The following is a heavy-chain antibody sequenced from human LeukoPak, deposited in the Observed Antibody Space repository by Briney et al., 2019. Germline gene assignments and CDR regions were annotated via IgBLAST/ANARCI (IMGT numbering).Heavy chain of an antibody. CDR3: AGHDGSSWYYAFDV. Sequence: SEALSLTCTVSGVSISSYYWSWIRQPPGKGLEWIGYIYYSGSTNYNPSLKSRVTISLDTSKNQFSLKLSSVTAADTAVYYCAGHDGSSWYYAFDVWGQGTVVTVSS. V-gene: IGHV4-59*08. D-gene: IGHD6-13*01. J-gene: IGHJ3*01. CDR2: IYYSGST. CDR1: GVSISSYY.